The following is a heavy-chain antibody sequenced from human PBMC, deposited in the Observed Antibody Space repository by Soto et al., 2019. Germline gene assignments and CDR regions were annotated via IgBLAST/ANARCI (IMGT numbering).Heavy chain of an antibody. CDR2: INAGNGNT. J-gene: IGHJ6*02. CDR1: GYTFTSYA. CDR3: ARGGIAVYNV. V-gene: IGHV1-3*01. Sequence: VASVKVSCKASGYTFTSYAIHLVRQAPGQRLEWMGWINAGNGNTKYSQKFQGRVTITRDTSASTAYMELSSLRSEDTAVYYCARGGIAVYNVWGQGTTVTVSS. D-gene: IGHD6-19*01.